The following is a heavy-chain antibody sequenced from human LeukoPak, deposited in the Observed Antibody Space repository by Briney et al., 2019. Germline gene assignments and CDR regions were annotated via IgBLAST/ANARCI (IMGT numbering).Heavy chain of an antibody. CDR2: IFNTGNT. CDR3: ASRPADTTWYGVFDY. V-gene: IGHV4-59*11. J-gene: IGHJ4*02. D-gene: IGHD3-10*01. CDR1: GGSINSHY. Sequence: SETLSLTCSVSGGSINSHYWSWIRQPPGKRLEWIGYIFNTGNTNYSPSLASRVTMSVDTSRAQFFLRLSPVTAADTAIYYCASRPADTTWYGVFDYWSQGTLVTVSS.